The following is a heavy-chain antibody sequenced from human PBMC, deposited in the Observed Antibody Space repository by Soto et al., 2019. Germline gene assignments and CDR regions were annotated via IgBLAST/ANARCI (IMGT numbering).Heavy chain of an antibody. Sequence: GGSLRLSCAASGFTFSSYSMNWVRQAPGKGLEWVSSISSSSSYIYYADSVKGRFTISRDNAKNSLYLQMNSLRAEDTAVYYCARDWGSGWHYGMDVWGQGTTVTVSS. CDR1: GFTFSSYS. CDR2: ISSSSSYI. CDR3: ARDWGSGWHYGMDV. V-gene: IGHV3-21*01. J-gene: IGHJ6*02. D-gene: IGHD6-19*01.